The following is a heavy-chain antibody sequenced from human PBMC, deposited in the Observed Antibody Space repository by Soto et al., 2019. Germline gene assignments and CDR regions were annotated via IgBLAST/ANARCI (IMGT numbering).Heavy chain of an antibody. V-gene: IGHV4-30-2*01. Sequence: SSETLSLTCAVSGGSISSGGYSWSWIRQPPGKGLEWIGYIYHSGSTYYNPSLKSRVTISVDRSKNQFSLKPSSVTAADTAVYYCAGMVRGVISWFDPWGQGTLVTVSS. J-gene: IGHJ5*02. CDR2: IYHSGST. CDR1: GGSISSGGYS. CDR3: AGMVRGVISWFDP. D-gene: IGHD3-10*01.